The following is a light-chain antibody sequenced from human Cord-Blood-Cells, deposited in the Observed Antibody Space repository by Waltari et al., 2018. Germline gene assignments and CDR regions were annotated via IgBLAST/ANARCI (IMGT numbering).Light chain of an antibody. J-gene: IGKJ4*01. V-gene: IGKV3-11*01. Sequence: EIVLTQSPATLSLSPGERATLSCRASQSVSSYLAWYQQKPGQAPRLLIYDASKRATCIPAKFSGSGSGTDFTLTISSLEPEDFAVYYCQQRSNLLTFGGGTKVEIK. CDR3: QQRSNLLT. CDR1: QSVSSY. CDR2: DAS.